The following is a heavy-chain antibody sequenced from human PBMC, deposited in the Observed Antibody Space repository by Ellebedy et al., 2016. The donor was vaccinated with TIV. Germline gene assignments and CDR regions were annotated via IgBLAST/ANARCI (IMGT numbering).Heavy chain of an antibody. CDR2: INSDGSST. CDR3: AKEMKALGAYSDS. Sequence: GESLKISCAASGFPIQDNAMHWVRQVPGKGLVWVSRINSDGSSTSYADSVKGRFTISRDNAKNTLYLQMNSLRAEDTAVYYCAKEMKALGAYSDSWGQGTLVTVSS. CDR1: GFPIQDNA. J-gene: IGHJ4*02. V-gene: IGHV3-74*01. D-gene: IGHD7-27*01.